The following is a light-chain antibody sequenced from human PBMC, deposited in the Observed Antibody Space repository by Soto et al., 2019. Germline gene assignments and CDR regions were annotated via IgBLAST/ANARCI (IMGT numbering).Light chain of an antibody. CDR2: EVS. CDR1: RRDVGGYNY. Sequence: QSALTQPASVSGSPGQSITISCTGTRRDVGGYNYVSWYQQYPGKSPKLLIYEVSTRPPGVSDRFSGAKSGNSASLTISGLQAEDEADYYCSSYISNTVAFGGGTKLTVL. CDR3: SSYISNTVA. V-gene: IGLV2-14*01. J-gene: IGLJ2*01.